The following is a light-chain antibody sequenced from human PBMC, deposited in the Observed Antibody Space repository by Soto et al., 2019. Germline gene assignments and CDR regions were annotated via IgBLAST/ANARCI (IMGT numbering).Light chain of an antibody. CDR1: ESVSSN. Sequence: EVVMTQSPATLSVSPGERATLSCRASESVSSNLAWYQQRPGQAPRLVIYGASNRATGIPDRFSGSGSGTDFTLTISNVEAEDVAIYYCQQYHSDPITFGQGTRLEIK. CDR2: GAS. CDR3: QQYHSDPIT. J-gene: IGKJ5*01. V-gene: IGKV3D-15*01.